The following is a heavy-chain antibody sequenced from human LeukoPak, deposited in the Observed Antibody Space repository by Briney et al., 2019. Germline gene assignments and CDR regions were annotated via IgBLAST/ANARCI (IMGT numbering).Heavy chain of an antibody. Sequence: PGGSLRLSCAASGFTFSSYGMHWVRQAPGKGLEWGAVIWYDGSNKYYADSVKGRFTISRDNSKNTLYPQMNSLRAEDTAVYYCARGNGELVDYYYYGMDVWGQGTTVTVSS. J-gene: IGHJ6*02. CDR1: GFTFSSYG. V-gene: IGHV3-33*01. CDR3: ARGNGELVDYYYYGMDV. CDR2: IWYDGSNK. D-gene: IGHD3-10*01.